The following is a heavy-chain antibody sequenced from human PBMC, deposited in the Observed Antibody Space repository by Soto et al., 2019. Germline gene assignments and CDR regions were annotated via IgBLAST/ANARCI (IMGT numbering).Heavy chain of an antibody. D-gene: IGHD6-13*01. CDR3: ASVKVYRSSSSWLIHY. V-gene: IGHV4-31*03. J-gene: IGHJ4*02. Sequence: NPSETLSLTCTVSGGSISSGGYYWSWIRQHPGKGLEWIGYIYYSGSTYYNPSLKSRVTISVDTSKNQFPLKLSSVTAADTAVYYCASVKVYRSSSSWLIHYWGQGTLVTVSS. CDR2: IYYSGST. CDR1: GGSISSGGYY.